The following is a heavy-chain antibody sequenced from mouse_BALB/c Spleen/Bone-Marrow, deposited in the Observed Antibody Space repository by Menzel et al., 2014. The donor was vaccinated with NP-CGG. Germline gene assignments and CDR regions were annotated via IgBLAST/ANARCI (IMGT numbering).Heavy chain of an antibody. CDR1: GYTFTSCY. V-gene: IGHV1S56*01. J-gene: IGHJ2*01. D-gene: IGHD2-1*01. CDR3: ARPDGNYESYFDY. CDR2: IYPGDGST. Sequence: QVQLLQSGPELVKPGASVKMSCKASGYTFTSCYIHWVKQSPGQGLEWIGWIYPGDGSTEYNEKFKGKTTLTADKSSSTAYMLLSSLTSEDSAIYFCARPDGNYESYFDYWGQGTTLTVSS.